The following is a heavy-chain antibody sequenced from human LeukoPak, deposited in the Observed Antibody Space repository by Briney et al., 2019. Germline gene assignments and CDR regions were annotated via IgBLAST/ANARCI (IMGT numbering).Heavy chain of an antibody. Sequence: GGSLRLSCAASGFAFSSYSMNWVRQAPGEGLEWVSSISSSSSYIYYADSVKGRFTISRDNAKNSLYLQMNSLRAEDTAVYYCARDLLYYYGSGSPDNWFDPWDQGTLVTVSS. CDR2: ISSSSSYI. CDR3: ARDLLYYYGSGSPDNWFDP. V-gene: IGHV3-21*01. J-gene: IGHJ5*02. D-gene: IGHD3-10*01. CDR1: GFAFSSYS.